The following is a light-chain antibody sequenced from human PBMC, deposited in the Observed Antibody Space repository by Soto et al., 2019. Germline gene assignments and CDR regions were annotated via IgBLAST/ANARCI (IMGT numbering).Light chain of an antibody. CDR2: EDD. CDR1: SGSIGSNS. V-gene: IGLV6-57*04. J-gene: IGLJ2*01. CDR3: QSYDTHTVV. Sequence: NFMLTQPHSVSESPGKTVTISCTRSSGSIGSNSVQWYQQRPGSAPTTVIYEDDQRPSGVPNRFAGSIYRSSNSASLTISGLQTEDEDDYYCQSYDTHTVVFGGGTKVTVL.